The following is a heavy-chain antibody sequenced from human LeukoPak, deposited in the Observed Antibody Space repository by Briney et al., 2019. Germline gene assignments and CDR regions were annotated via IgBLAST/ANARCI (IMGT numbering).Heavy chain of an antibody. CDR1: GGSFSGYY. CDR2: INHSGST. J-gene: IGHJ4*02. V-gene: IGHV4-34*01. CDR3: ARGLSEQWLSRSFDY. D-gene: IGHD6-19*01. Sequence: PSETLSLACAVYGGSFSGYYWSWIRQPPGKGLEWIGEINHSGSTNYNPSLKSRVTISVDTSKNQFSLKLSSVTAADTAVYYCARGLSEQWLSRSFDYWGQGTLVTVSS.